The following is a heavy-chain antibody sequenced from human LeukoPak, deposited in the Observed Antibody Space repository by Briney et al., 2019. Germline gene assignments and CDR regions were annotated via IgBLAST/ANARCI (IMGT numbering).Heavy chain of an antibody. CDR3: ARAGEAVAGTFNWFDP. V-gene: IGHV4-38-2*02. J-gene: IGHJ5*02. CDR2: IYHSGST. Sequence: SETLSLTCTVSGYSVSSGYYWGWLRQPPGKGLEWIGSIYHSGSTYYNPSLKSRVTISVDTSKNQFSLKLSSVTAADTAVYYCARAGEAVAGTFNWFDPWGQGTLVTVSS. CDR1: GYSVSSGYY. D-gene: IGHD6-19*01.